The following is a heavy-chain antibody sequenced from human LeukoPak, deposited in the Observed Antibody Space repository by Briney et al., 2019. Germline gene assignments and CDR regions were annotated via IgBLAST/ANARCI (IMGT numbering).Heavy chain of an antibody. V-gene: IGHV3-23*01. CDR2: ISGSGGST. Sequence: ETLSLTCTVSGGSISSYYWSWVRQAPGKGLEWVSAISGSGGSTYYADSVKGRFTISRDNSKNTLYLQMNSLRAEDTAVYYCAKEDCSSTSCYDAFDIWGQGTMVTVSS. CDR1: GGSISSYY. J-gene: IGHJ3*02. D-gene: IGHD2-2*01. CDR3: AKEDCSSTSCYDAFDI.